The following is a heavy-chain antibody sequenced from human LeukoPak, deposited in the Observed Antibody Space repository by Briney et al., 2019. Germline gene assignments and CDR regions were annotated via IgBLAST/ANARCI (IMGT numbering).Heavy chain of an antibody. V-gene: IGHV1-2*04. CDR1: GYTFTGYY. D-gene: IGHD6-13*01. J-gene: IGHJ4*02. Sequence: ASVKVSCKASGYTFTGYYMHWVRQAPGQGLEWMGWINPNSGGTNYAQKFQGWVTMTRDTSISTAYMELSRLRSDDTAVYYCARDLHPHQPGAAAGIVGYWGQGTLVTVSS. CDR3: ARDLHPHQPGAAAGIVGY. CDR2: INPNSGGT.